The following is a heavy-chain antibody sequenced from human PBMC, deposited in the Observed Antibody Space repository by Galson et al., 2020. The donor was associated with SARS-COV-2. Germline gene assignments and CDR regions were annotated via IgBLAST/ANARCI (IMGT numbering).Heavy chain of an antibody. Sequence: GESLKLSCKGSGYSFTSYWIGWVRQMPGKGLEWMGIIYPGDSDTTYSPSFQGQVTISADKSISTAYLQWSSLKASDTAIYYCASLFVVPTIGDGFDICGQGTTVTISS. CDR2: IYPGDSDT. CDR1: GYSFTSYW. V-gene: IGHV5-51*01. J-gene: IGHJ6*02. D-gene: IGHD2-21*02. CDR3: ASLFVVPTIGDGFDI.